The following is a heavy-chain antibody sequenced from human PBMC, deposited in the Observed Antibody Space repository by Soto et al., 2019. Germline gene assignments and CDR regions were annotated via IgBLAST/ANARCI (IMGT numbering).Heavy chain of an antibody. V-gene: IGHV1-69*13. Sequence: ASVKVSCKASGGTFSSYAISWVRQAPRQGLEWMGGIIPIFGTANYAQKFQGRVTITADESTSTAYMELSSLKSEDTAVYYCARVIRPRGGYLSPWGQGTLVTVSS. CDR2: IIPIFGTA. CDR3: ARVIRPRGGYLSP. CDR1: GGTFSSYA. D-gene: IGHD1-26*01. J-gene: IGHJ5*02.